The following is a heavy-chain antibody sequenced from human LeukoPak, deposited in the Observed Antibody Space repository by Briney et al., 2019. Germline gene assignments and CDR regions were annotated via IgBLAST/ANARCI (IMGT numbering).Heavy chain of an antibody. CDR3: ARDLRYSSSWDYFDH. Sequence: GGSLRLSCAASGFTFSSYDMSWVRQAPGKGLEWVANIKQDGSEKYYVDSVKGRFTISRDNAKNSLYLQMNSLRAEDTAVYYCARDLRYSSSWDYFDHWGQGTLVTVSS. V-gene: IGHV3-7*01. CDR1: GFTFSSYD. CDR2: IKQDGSEK. D-gene: IGHD6-13*01. J-gene: IGHJ4*02.